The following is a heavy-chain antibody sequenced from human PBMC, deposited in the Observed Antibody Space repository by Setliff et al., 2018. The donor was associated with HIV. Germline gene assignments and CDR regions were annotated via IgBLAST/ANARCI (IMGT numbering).Heavy chain of an antibody. CDR1: GFSLDDYA. D-gene: IGHD3-3*01. Sequence: PGGSLRLSCAASGFSLDDYAMHWVRLAPGKGLEWVSGISWNSDNIGYADSVKGRFTISRDNAKNSLYLQMNSLRIEDKALYYCAKDPSSNFWSGYTFDYWGQGTLVTVSS. CDR2: ISWNSDNI. V-gene: IGHV3-9*01. CDR3: AKDPSSNFWSGYTFDY. J-gene: IGHJ4*02.